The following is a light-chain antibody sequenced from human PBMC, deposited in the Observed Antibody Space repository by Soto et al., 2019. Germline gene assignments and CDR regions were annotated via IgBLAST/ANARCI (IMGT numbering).Light chain of an antibody. CDR1: QGISSY. CDR3: QQLNSYPAPT. CDR2: AAS. Sequence: MQLTQSPSFLSASVGDRVTITCRASQGISSYLAWYQQKPGKAPKLLIYAASTLQSGVPSRFSGSGSGTEFTLTISSLQPEDFATYYCQQLNSYPAPTFGGGTKVDIK. J-gene: IGKJ4*01. V-gene: IGKV1-9*01.